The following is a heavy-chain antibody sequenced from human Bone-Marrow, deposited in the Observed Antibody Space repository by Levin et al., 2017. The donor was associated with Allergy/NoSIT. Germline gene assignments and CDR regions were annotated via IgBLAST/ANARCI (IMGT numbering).Heavy chain of an antibody. Sequence: SETLSLTCTVSGGSISSGDYYWSWIRQPPGKGLEWIGYIYYSGSPNYNPSLKSRATISIDTSNNHFSLKLSSVTAADTAVYFCAREIGGATTHVRGHGMDAWGQGTTVTVSS. V-gene: IGHV4-30-4*08. CDR1: GGSISSGDYY. J-gene: IGHJ6*02. CDR3: AREIGGATTHVRGHGMDA. D-gene: IGHD1-26*01. CDR2: IYYSGSP.